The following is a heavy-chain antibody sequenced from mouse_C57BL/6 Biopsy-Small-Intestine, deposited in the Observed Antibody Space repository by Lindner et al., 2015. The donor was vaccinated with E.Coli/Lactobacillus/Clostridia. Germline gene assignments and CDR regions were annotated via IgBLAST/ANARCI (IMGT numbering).Heavy chain of an antibody. CDR2: INPNSGGS. CDR3: ARGTYGYRYFDL. V-gene: IGHV1S30*01. J-gene: IGHJ1*01. D-gene: IGHD1-1*01. Sequence: PSVKVSCKASGYPFTGYYMHWVRQAPGQGLEWMGWINPNSGGSSYAQRFRDRFTMTSDTSSSTVYMELNSLRSDDTAMYYCARGTYGYRYFDLWGRGTLVTVSS. CDR1: GYPFTGYY.